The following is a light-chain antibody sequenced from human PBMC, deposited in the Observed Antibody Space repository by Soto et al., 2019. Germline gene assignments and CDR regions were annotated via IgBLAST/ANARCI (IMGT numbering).Light chain of an antibody. CDR3: SSYTTSSTGV. CDR2: EVS. Sequence: QSVLTQPASVSGSPGQSITISCTGTCSDVGGYNYVSWYQQHPGKAPKLMIYEVSNRPSGVSNRFSGSKSGNTASLTISGLQAEDEADYYCSSYTTSSTGVFGTGTKVTVL. J-gene: IGLJ1*01. CDR1: CSDVGGYNY. V-gene: IGLV2-14*01.